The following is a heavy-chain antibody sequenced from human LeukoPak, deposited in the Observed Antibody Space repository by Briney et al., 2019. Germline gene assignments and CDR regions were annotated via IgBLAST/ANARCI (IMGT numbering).Heavy chain of an antibody. J-gene: IGHJ4*02. CDR1: GGSISSSSYY. V-gene: IGHV4-39*01. Sequence: SETLSLTCTVSGGSISSSSYYWGWICQPPGKGLEWIGSIYYSGSTYYNPSLKSRVTISVDTSKNQFSLKLSSVTAADTAVYYCARRYCSGGSCLDYWGQGTLVTASS. D-gene: IGHD2-15*01. CDR3: ARRYCSGGSCLDY. CDR2: IYYSGST.